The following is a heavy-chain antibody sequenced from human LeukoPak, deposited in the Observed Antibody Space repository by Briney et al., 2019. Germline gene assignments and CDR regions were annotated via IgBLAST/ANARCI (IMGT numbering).Heavy chain of an antibody. CDR1: GYTFTSYG. CDR3: ARAYSSSWAYYYYYYMDV. Sequence: GASVKVSCKASGYTFTSYGISWVRQAPGQGLEWMGWISAYNGNTNYAQKLQGRVTMTRNTSISTAYMELSSLRSEDTAVYYCARAYSSSWAYYYYYYMDVWGKGTTVTISS. D-gene: IGHD6-13*01. CDR2: ISAYNGNT. J-gene: IGHJ6*03. V-gene: IGHV1-18*01.